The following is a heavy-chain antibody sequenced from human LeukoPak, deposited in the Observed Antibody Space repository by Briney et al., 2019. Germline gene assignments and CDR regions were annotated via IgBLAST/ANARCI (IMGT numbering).Heavy chain of an antibody. V-gene: IGHV3-15*01. Sequence: GGSLRPSCAASGITFISAWMNWVRQAAGEWLEWVGRIKSKTDCGTAEHAAPVKGRFIISRDDSKNMLYLQMNSLNSDDPGVYYCATALRGVVFWGQGTLVTVPS. CDR1: GITFISAW. J-gene: IGHJ4*02. CDR3: ATALRGVVF. CDR2: IKSKTDCGTA. D-gene: IGHD3-3*01.